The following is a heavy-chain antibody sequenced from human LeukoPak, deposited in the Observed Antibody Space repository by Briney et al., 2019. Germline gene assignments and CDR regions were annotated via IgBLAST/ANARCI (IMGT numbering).Heavy chain of an antibody. V-gene: IGHV5-51*01. Sequence: GESLQITCKGSGYSFTSYWIGWVRQMPGKGLEWMGNIYPGDSDTRYSPSFQGQVTISADKSISTAYLQWSSLKASDTAMYYCARQGLHREQGPNDYWGQGTLVTVSS. CDR2: IYPGDSDT. CDR3: ARQGLHREQGPNDY. CDR1: GYSFTSYW. D-gene: IGHD1-26*01. J-gene: IGHJ4*02.